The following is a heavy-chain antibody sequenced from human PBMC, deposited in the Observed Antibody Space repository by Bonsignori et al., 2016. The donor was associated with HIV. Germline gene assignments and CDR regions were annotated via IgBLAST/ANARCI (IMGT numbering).Heavy chain of an antibody. D-gene: IGHD3-3*01. CDR3: AREVAIYDPDYYYYMDV. V-gene: IGHV4-59*13. J-gene: IGHJ6*03. CDR2: IYYSGST. Sequence: PGKGLEWIGYIYYSGSTNYNPSLKSRVTISVDTSKNQFSLKLSSVTAADTAVYYCAREVAIYDPDYYYYMDVWGKGTTVTVSS.